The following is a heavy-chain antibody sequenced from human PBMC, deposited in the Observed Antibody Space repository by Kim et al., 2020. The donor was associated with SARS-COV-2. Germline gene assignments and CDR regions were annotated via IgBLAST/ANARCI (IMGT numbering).Heavy chain of an antibody. V-gene: IGHV4-61*01. CDR3: ARGRVYYYDMDV. Sequence: SETLSLTCTVSGGSVNSGSHYWNWVRQPPGKGLEWIGYIYYSGTTTYNPSPKSRVTISIDTSNNQFSLRLTSVTAADTALYYCARGRVYYYDMDVWGQGTTVTVSS. CDR1: GGSVNSGSHY. J-gene: IGHJ6*02. CDR2: IYYSGTT.